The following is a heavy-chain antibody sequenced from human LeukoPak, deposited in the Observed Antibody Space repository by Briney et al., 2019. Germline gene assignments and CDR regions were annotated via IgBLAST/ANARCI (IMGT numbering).Heavy chain of an antibody. Sequence: GGSLRLSCAASGFTFSNAWMSWVRQAPGKGLEWVGRIKSKTDGGTTDYAAPVKGRFTISRDDSKNTLYLQMNSLKTEDTAVYYCTTDGSGYYYVHIPAGYWGQGTLVTVSS. CDR1: GFTFSNAW. J-gene: IGHJ4*02. D-gene: IGHD3-22*01. CDR2: IKSKTDGGTT. CDR3: TTDGSGYYYVHIPAGY. V-gene: IGHV3-15*01.